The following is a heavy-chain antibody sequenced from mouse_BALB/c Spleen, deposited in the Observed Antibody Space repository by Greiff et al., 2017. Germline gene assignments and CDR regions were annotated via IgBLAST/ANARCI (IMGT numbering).Heavy chain of an antibody. CDR3: ARDTLYGSWFAY. CDR1: GFTFSDYY. J-gene: IGHJ3*01. V-gene: IGHV5-4*02. D-gene: IGHD2-2*01. Sequence: EVMLVESGGGLVKPGGSLKLSCAASGFTFSDYYMYWVRQTPEKRLEWVATISDGGSYTYYPDSVKGRFTISRDNAKNNLYLQMSSLKSEDTAMYYCARDTLYGSWFAYWGQGTLVTVSA. CDR2: ISDGGSYT.